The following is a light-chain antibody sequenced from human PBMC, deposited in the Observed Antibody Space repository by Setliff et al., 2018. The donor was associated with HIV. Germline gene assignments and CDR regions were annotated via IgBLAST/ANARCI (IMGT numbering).Light chain of an antibody. Sequence: QSALTQPASVSGFPGQSITTSCTGTNSDVGGYNYVSWYQQHPGKAPKLIIYEVSNRPSGVSNRFSGSKSGNTASLTISGLQAEDEADYYCSSYAITNTLPFGTGTKVTVL. CDR3: SSYAITNTLP. J-gene: IGLJ1*01. V-gene: IGLV2-14*01. CDR1: NSDVGGYNY. CDR2: EVS.